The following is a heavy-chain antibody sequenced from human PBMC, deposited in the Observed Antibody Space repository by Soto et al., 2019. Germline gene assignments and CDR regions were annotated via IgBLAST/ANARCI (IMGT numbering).Heavy chain of an antibody. D-gene: IGHD6-13*01. J-gene: IGHJ4*02. CDR3: ARAGYSSSWYPHLGY. V-gene: IGHV4-34*01. Sequence: SETLSLTCAVYGGSFSGYYWSWIRQPPGKGLEWIGEINHSGSTNYNPSLKSRVTISVDTSKNQFSLKLSSVTAADTAVYYCARAGYSSSWYPHLGYWGQGTLVTVS. CDR2: INHSGST. CDR1: GGSFSGYY.